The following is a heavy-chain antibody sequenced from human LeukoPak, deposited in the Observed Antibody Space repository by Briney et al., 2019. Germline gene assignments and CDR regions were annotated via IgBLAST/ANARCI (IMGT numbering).Heavy chain of an antibody. D-gene: IGHD5-18*01. CDR1: GFTFTSSA. Sequence: ASVKVSCKASGFTFTSSAVQWVRQARGQHLEWIGWIVVGSGNTNYAQKFQERVTITRDMSTGTAYMELSSLRSEDTAVYYCAAGGYSYGYGLRYYYYGMDVWGKGTTVTVSS. V-gene: IGHV1-58*01. CDR3: AAGGYSYGYGLRYYYYGMDV. J-gene: IGHJ6*04. CDR2: IVVGSGNT.